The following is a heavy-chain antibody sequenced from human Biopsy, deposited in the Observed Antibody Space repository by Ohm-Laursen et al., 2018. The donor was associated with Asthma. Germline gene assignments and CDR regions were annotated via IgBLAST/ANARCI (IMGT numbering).Heavy chain of an antibody. Sequence: SLRLSCAASGFAVSRDYMFWVRQAPGKGLEWVSVIYSGGTPHTADSVRGQFTISRDYSKNTLYLQMHSLRAEDTAVYYCARGDSSNWSHYYFDYWGQGTLGTVSS. D-gene: IGHD3-22*01. CDR3: ARGDSSNWSHYYFDY. CDR1: GFAVSRDY. V-gene: IGHV3-53*01. CDR2: IYSGGTP. J-gene: IGHJ4*02.